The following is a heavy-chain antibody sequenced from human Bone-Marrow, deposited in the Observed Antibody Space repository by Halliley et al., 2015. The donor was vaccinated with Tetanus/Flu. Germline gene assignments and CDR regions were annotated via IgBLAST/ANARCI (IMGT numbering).Heavy chain of an antibody. J-gene: IGHJ3*02. D-gene: IGHD2-15*01. CDR1: GFSFSDYY. CDR2: IGSSGVTK. V-gene: IGHV3-11*01. CDR3: ARGSQVALRAFDI. Sequence: SLRLSCAASGFSFSDYYMSWIRQAPGKGLEWISYIGSSGVTKYYADSVKGRFSTSRDNAKKLLYLQMDRLRADDTAVYYCARGSQVALRAFDIWGQGTLVTVSS.